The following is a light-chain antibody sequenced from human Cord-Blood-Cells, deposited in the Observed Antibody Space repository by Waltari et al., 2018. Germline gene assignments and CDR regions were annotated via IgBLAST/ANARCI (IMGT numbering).Light chain of an antibody. J-gene: IGKJ4*01. CDR1: QRVSSSD. CDR2: GAS. Sequence: ELVLSQSPGTQSLSLGERANLPSSASQRVSSSDLAWYQQKPGQAPRLLIYGASSRATGIPDMCSGGGSGTDFTLTISRLEPEDFAVYYCQQYGSSPRLTFGGATKVEIK. V-gene: IGKV3-20*01. CDR3: QQYGSSPRLT.